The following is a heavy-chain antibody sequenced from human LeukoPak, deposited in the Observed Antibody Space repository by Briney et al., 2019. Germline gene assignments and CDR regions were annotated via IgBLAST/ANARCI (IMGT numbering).Heavy chain of an antibody. Sequence: PSETLSLTCTVSGGSISSSSYYWGWIRQPPGKGLEWIGEINHSGSTNYNPSLKSRVTISVDTSKNQFSLKLSSVTAADTAVYYCAREVAARIDYWGQGTLVTVSS. D-gene: IGHD6-6*01. CDR1: GGSISSSSYY. CDR2: INHSGST. J-gene: IGHJ4*02. CDR3: AREVAARIDY. V-gene: IGHV4-39*07.